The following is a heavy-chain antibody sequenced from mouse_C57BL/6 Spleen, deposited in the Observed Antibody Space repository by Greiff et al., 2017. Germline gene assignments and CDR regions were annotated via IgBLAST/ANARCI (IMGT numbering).Heavy chain of an antibody. V-gene: IGHV1-82*01. J-gene: IGHJ2*01. D-gene: IGHD4-1*01. Sequence: QVQLQQSGPELVKPGASVKISCKASGYAFSSSWMNWVKQRPGTGLEWIGRIYPGDGDTNYNGKFKGKATLTADKSSSTAYMQLSSLTSEDSAVYFCARGWDAYYFDYWGQGTTLTVSS. CDR1: GYAFSSSW. CDR2: IYPGDGDT. CDR3: ARGWDAYYFDY.